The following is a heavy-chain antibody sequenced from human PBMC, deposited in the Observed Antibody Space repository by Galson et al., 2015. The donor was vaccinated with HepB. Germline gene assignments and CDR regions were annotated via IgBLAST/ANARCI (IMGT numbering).Heavy chain of an antibody. D-gene: IGHD2-2*02. V-gene: IGHV3-30*18. CDR1: GFTFSSYG. J-gene: IGHJ4*02. Sequence: SLRLSCAASGFTFSSYGMHWVRQAPGKGLEWVAVISYDGSNKYYADSVKGRFTISRDNSKNTLYLQMNSLRAEDTAVYYCAKDLGIVVVPAAILDYWGQGTLVTVSS. CDR3: AKDLGIVVVPAAILDY. CDR2: ISYDGSNK.